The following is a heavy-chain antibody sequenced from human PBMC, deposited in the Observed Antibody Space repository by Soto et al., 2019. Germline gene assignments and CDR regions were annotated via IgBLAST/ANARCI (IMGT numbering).Heavy chain of an antibody. V-gene: IGHV4-59*01. CDR3: ARDLWGYCGTDCYPLDV. D-gene: IGHD2-21*02. J-gene: IGHJ6*02. CDR1: GGYISGYY. Sequence: SETLSLTCTVSGGYISGYYWSWIRQTPGKGLEWIGYMYNTGSTVYNPSFKSRVTISVDTSKNQFSLKLNSVTAADTAVYYCARDLWGYCGTDCYPLDVWGQGTTVTVSS. CDR2: MYNTGST.